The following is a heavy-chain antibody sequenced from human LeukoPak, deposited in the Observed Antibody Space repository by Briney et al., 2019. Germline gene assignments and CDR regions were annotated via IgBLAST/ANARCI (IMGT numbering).Heavy chain of an antibody. CDR2: IHYSGST. CDR1: GGSINGYY. D-gene: IGHD3-22*01. Sequence: SETLSLTCTVSGGSINGYYWSWLRQPPGKGPEWIGYIHYSGSTNYSPSLKSGVTISVDTSKNQFSLRLSSVTAADTAVFHCARHSRGYYDSTGYYYGSHAFDIWGQGTMVTVSS. J-gene: IGHJ3*02. CDR3: ARHSRGYYDSTGYYYGSHAFDI. V-gene: IGHV4-59*08.